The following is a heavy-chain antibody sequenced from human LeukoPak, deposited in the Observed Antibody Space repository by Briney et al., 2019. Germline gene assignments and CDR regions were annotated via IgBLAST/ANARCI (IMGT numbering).Heavy chain of an antibody. D-gene: IGHD5-18*01. CDR2: ISGSGGST. CDR3: AKGSIQLWNYFYYYYGMDV. J-gene: IGHJ6*02. V-gene: IGHV3-23*01. CDR1: GFTFSSYA. Sequence: GGSLRLSCAASGFTFSSYAMSWVHQAPGKGLEWVSAISGSGGSTYYADSVKGRFTISRDNSKNSLYLQMNSLRAEDTAVYYCAKGSIQLWNYFYYYYGMDVWGQGTTVTVSS.